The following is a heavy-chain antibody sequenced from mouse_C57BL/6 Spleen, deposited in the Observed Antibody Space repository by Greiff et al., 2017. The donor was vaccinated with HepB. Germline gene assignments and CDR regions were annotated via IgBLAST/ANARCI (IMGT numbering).Heavy chain of an antibody. V-gene: IGHV5-4*03. D-gene: IGHD1-1*01. Sequence: EVKLMESGGGLVKPGGSLKLSCAASGFTFSSYAMSWVRQTPEKRLEWVATISDGGSYTYYPDNVKGRFTISRDNAKNNLYLQMSQLKSEDTAMYYCARGVYGSSNWFAYWGQGTLVTVSA. CDR1: GFTFSSYA. CDR3: ARGVYGSSNWFAY. CDR2: ISDGGSYT. J-gene: IGHJ3*01.